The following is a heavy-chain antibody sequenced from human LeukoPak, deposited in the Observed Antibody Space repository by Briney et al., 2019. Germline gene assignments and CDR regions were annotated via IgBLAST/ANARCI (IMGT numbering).Heavy chain of an antibody. D-gene: IGHD2-2*02. V-gene: IGHV1-2*02. CDR1: GYTFTGYY. J-gene: IGHJ6*02. CDR3: ARDPVPAAIQDYYYGMDV. CDR2: INPNSGGT. Sequence: ASVKVSCKASGYTFTGYYMHWARQAPGQGLEWMGWINPNSGGTNYAQKFQGRVTMTRDTSISTAYMELSRLRSDDTAVYYCARDPVPAAIQDYYYGMDVWGQGTTVTVSS.